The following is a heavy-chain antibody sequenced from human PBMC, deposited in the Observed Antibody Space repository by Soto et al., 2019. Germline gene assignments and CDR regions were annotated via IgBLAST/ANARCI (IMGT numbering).Heavy chain of an antibody. Sequence: TSETLSLTCTVSGGSISSGDYYWSWIRQPPGKGLEWIGYIYYSGSTYYNPSLKSRVTISLDTSKNQFSLKLSSVTAADTAVYYCASSNIAAAGFYYYGMDVWGQGTTVTVSS. CDR2: IYYSGST. CDR3: ASSNIAAAGFYYYGMDV. D-gene: IGHD6-13*01. J-gene: IGHJ6*02. CDR1: GGSISSGDYY. V-gene: IGHV4-30-4*02.